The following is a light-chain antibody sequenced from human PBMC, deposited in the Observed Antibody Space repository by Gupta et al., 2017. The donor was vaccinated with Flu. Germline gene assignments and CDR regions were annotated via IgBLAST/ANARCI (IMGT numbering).Light chain of an antibody. CDR1: ALSQQY. V-gene: IGLV3-25*03. J-gene: IGLJ3*02. Sequence: SYELTQPLSVSVSPGQTARITCSGDALSQQYAFWYQQKPGQAPLLMINKDSERHSGIPERFSGSSSVTKDTVTMNAVQAEDEADYYCQSAYITGEYEVFGGGTKLTVL. CDR3: QSAYITGEYEV. CDR2: KDS.